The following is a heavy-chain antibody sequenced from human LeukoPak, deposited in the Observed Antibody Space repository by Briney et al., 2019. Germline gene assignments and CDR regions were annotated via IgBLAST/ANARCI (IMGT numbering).Heavy chain of an antibody. D-gene: IGHD3-22*01. CDR1: GFTFSSYA. Sequence: GGSLRLSCAASGFTFSSYAISWVRQAPGKGLEWVSAISGSGDSTYYADSVKGRFTISRDNSKNTLYLQMNSLRAEDTAVYYCAKVTGDYFDTSGAFDYWGQGTLVTISS. CDR2: ISGSGDST. J-gene: IGHJ4*02. V-gene: IGHV3-23*01. CDR3: AKVTGDYFDTSGAFDY.